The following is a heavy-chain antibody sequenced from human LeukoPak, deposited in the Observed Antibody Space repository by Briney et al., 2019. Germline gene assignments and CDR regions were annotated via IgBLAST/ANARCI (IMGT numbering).Heavy chain of an antibody. CDR3: ARAAGYSYGPWYYGMDV. V-gene: IGHV1-2*04. Sequence: ASVKVSCKASGYTFTGYYMHWVRQAPGQGLEWMGWINPNSGGTNYAQKFQVWVTMTRDTSISTAYMELSRLRADDTAVYYCARAAGYSYGPWYYGMDVWGQGTPVTVSS. CDR1: GYTFTGYY. D-gene: IGHD5-18*01. CDR2: INPNSGGT. J-gene: IGHJ6*02.